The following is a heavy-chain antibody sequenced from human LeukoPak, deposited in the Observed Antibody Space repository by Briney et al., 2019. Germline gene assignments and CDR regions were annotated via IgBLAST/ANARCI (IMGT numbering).Heavy chain of an antibody. J-gene: IGHJ5*02. Sequence: PSETLSLTCTVSGGSISSSSYYWGWIRQPPGKGLEWIGSIYYSGGTYYNPSLKSRVTISVDTSKNQFSLKLSSVTAADTAVYYCARHEGPYYDFWSGSRADWFDPWGQGTLVTVSS. V-gene: IGHV4-39*01. CDR2: IYYSGGT. D-gene: IGHD3-3*01. CDR1: GGSISSSSYY. CDR3: ARHEGPYYDFWSGSRADWFDP.